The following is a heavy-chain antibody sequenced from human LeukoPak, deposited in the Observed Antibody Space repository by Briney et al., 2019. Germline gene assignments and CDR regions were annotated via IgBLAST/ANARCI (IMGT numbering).Heavy chain of an antibody. V-gene: IGHV3-53*01. J-gene: IGHJ4*02. Sequence: GGSLRLSCAASGFTVSSSYMSWVRQAPGKGLEWVSVIHSGGNTHYADSVKGRFTISRDNSKNTMYLQMNSLRAEDTAVYYCTRDLNSGGSCWGQGTLVIVSS. CDR2: IHSGGNT. D-gene: IGHD2-15*01. CDR1: GFTVSSSY. CDR3: TRDLNSGGSC.